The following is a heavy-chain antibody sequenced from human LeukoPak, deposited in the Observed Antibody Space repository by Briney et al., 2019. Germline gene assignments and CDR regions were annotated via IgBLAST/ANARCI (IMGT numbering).Heavy chain of an antibody. J-gene: IGHJ6*03. CDR1: GGSISNYF. CDR3: ARYPGSAEYRHYYYMDV. CDR2: NSGSS. V-gene: IGHV4-59*01. Sequence: SETLSLTCTISGGSISNYFWSWIRQPPGKGLESIGYNSGSSNYNPSLESRVTISVDTSKNQFSLKLSSVTAADTAVYYCARYPGSAEYRHYYYMDVWGKGTTVTVSS. D-gene: IGHD2-15*01.